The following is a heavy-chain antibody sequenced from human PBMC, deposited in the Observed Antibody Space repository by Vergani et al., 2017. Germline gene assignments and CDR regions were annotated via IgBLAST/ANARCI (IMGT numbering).Heavy chain of an antibody. Sequence: QVQLVQSGAEVKKPGASVKVSCKASGYTFTSYGISWVRQAPGQGLEWMGWISAYYGNTNYAQKLQGRVTMTTDTSTSTAYMELRSLRSDDTTVYYCARALSSGWSKSAFDVWGQGTMVTVSS. J-gene: IGHJ3*01. CDR3: ARALSSGWSKSAFDV. CDR2: ISAYYGNT. CDR1: GYTFTSYG. V-gene: IGHV1-18*01. D-gene: IGHD6-19*01.